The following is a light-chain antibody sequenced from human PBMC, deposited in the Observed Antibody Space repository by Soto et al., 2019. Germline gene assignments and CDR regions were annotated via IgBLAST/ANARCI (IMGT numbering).Light chain of an antibody. Sequence: EIVLTQSPGTLSLSPGERATLSCRASQSVDSNLAWYQQKTGQAPRLLIYGASTRATGIPDRFSGSGSGTDFTLTISRLESEDFAVYYCQQYGSSPRTFGQGTKVDIK. CDR3: QQYGSSPRT. V-gene: IGKV3-20*01. CDR2: GAS. CDR1: QSVDSN. J-gene: IGKJ1*01.